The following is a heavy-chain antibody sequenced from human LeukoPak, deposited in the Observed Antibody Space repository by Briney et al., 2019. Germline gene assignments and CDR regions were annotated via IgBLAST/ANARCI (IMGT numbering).Heavy chain of an antibody. CDR3: APDLRGSASSLDD. CDR1: GFTFSNYA. D-gene: IGHD6-25*01. V-gene: IGHV3-23*01. J-gene: IGHJ4*02. CDR2: ISGGGAST. Sequence: PGGSLRLSCAASGFTFSNYAMSWVRQAPGKGLEWVSLISGGGASTYYPDSVKGRFTISRDNSKNTLSLQMSSLRAEDTAVYYCAPDLRGSASSLDDWGQGTLVTVSS.